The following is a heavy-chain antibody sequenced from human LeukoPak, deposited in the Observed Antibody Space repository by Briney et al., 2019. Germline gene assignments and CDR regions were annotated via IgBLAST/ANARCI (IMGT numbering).Heavy chain of an antibody. CDR3: ARGGYTYGYGY. Sequence: SETLSLTCAVYGGSLSDYYWSWIRQPPGKGLEWIGEINHSGSTNYNTSLKSRVTMSVDTSKNQFSLKLSSMTAADTAVYYCARGGYTYGYGYWGQGTLVTVSS. CDR2: INHSGST. CDR1: GGSLSDYY. J-gene: IGHJ4*02. D-gene: IGHD5-18*01. V-gene: IGHV4-34*01.